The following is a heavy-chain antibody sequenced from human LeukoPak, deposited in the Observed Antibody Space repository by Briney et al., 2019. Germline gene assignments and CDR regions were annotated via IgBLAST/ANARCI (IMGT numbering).Heavy chain of an antibody. CDR3: ARAKSTVVDAFDI. CDR2: IYHSGST. D-gene: IGHD4-23*01. J-gene: IGHJ3*02. Sequence: SETLSLTCAVSGGSISSSNWWSWVRQPPGKGVGWVGEIYHSGSTNYNPSLKSRVTISVDKSKNQFSLELSSVTAADTAVYYCARAKSTVVDAFDIWGQGTMVTVSS. CDR1: GGSISSSNW. V-gene: IGHV4-4*02.